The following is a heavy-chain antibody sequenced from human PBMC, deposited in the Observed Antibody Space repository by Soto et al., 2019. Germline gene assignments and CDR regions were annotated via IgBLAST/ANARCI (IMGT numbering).Heavy chain of an antibody. CDR2: IYYSGST. CDR1: GGSISSSSYY. J-gene: IGHJ4*02. Sequence: QLQLQESGPGLVKPSETLSLTCTVSGGSISSSSYYWGWIRQPPGKGLEWIGSIYYSGSTYYNPSLKSRVTISVDTSKNQFSLKLSSVTAADTAVYYCARSPLWFGESDWGQGTLVTVSS. D-gene: IGHD3-10*01. V-gene: IGHV4-39*01. CDR3: ARSPLWFGESD.